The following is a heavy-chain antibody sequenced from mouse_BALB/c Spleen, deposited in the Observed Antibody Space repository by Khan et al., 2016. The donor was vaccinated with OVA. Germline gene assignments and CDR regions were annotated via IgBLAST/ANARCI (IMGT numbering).Heavy chain of an antibody. CDR1: GYTFTSYW. CDR3: ARRNWDVAWFAY. V-gene: IGHV1-5*01. CDR2: IYPGNTDT. D-gene: IGHD4-1*01. Sequence: VQLKQSGPVLARPGASVKMSCKASGYTFTSYWMHWVKQKPGQGLEWIGDIYPGNTDTTYNQKFKGKAKLTAVTSTSTAYMELSSLTNEDSAFYYCARRNWDVAWFAYWGRGTLVTVSA. J-gene: IGHJ3*01.